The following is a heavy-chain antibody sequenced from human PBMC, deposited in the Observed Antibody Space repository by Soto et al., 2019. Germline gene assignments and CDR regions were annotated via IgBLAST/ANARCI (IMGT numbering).Heavy chain of an antibody. Sequence: SETLSLTCSVSGGSINSSSYFWGWVRQPPGKGLEWIGSIYYSGSTYYNPSLRSRVTISVDTSKNQFSLKLSSVSAAHTAVFYCARHYSSGSRNWFDPWGQGTLVAVSS. CDR1: GGSINSSSYF. D-gene: IGHD6-19*01. J-gene: IGHJ5*02. V-gene: IGHV4-39*01. CDR2: IYYSGST. CDR3: ARHYSSGSRNWFDP.